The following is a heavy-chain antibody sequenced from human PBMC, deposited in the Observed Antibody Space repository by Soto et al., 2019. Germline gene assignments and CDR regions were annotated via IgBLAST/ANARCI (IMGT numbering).Heavy chain of an antibody. Sequence: PGGSLRLSCVASGFTFSSYAMSWVRQAPGKGLEWVSGISDSGDSTYYADSVKGRFTISRDNSKNTLYLQMNSLRAEDTAVYYCAKDLPEVFGVVTPEPYFFDYWGQGTLVTVSS. CDR1: GFTFSSYA. V-gene: IGHV3-23*01. CDR3: AKDLPEVFGVVTPEPYFFDY. CDR2: ISDSGDST. D-gene: IGHD3-3*01. J-gene: IGHJ4*02.